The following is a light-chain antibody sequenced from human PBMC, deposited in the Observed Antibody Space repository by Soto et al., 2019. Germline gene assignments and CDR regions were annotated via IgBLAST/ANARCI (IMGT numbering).Light chain of an antibody. CDR3: CSYAGDYVL. J-gene: IGLJ2*01. CDR1: SSDVGGYNY. V-gene: IGLV2-11*01. Sequence: QSALTQPRSVSGSPGQSVTISCTGTSSDVGGYNYVSWYQQHPGKAPKLIIFDVTERPSGVPDRFSGSKSGNTASLTISGLQAEDETDYYCCSYAGDYVLFGGGTKLTVL. CDR2: DVT.